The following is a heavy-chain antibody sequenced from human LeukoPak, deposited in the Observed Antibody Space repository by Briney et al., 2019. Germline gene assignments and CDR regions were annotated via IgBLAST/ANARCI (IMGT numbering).Heavy chain of an antibody. Sequence: SQTLSLTCTVSGGSISSGGYYWSWIRQHPGKGLEWIGYIYYSGSTYYNPSLKSRVTISVDTSKNQFSLKLSSVTAADTAVYYCARGLIVVVVAANNWFDPWGQGTLVTVSS. V-gene: IGHV4-31*03. J-gene: IGHJ5*02. CDR3: ARGLIVVVVAANNWFDP. D-gene: IGHD2-15*01. CDR2: IYYSGST. CDR1: GGSISSGGYY.